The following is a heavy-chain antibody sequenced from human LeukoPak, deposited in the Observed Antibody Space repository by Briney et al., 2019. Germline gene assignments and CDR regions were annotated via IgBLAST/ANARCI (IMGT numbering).Heavy chain of an antibody. J-gene: IGHJ2*01. CDR1: GYIFIGWW. CDR2: IFAGDSQT. Sequence: GESLKISCKNSGYIFIGWWIGWVRQMPGKGLEWMGIIFAGDSQTKYSPSFQGQVTMSVDKSISAAYLQWSSLTASDTAIYYCARLRGSLSTEWYFDVWGRGTLVTVSS. D-gene: IGHD1-26*01. V-gene: IGHV5-51*03. CDR3: ARLRGSLSTEWYFDV.